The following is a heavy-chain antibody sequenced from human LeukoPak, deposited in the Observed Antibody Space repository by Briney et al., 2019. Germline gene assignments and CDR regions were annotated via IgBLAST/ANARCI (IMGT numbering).Heavy chain of an antibody. Sequence: GGSLRLSCAASAFTFSDYYMSWVRQSPGKGLEWVSYITSSGSTIYYADSVKGRFTISRDNAKNSLYLQMNSLRAEDTAMYYCARATVTTEEFDYWGQGTLVTVSS. V-gene: IGHV3-11*04. J-gene: IGHJ4*02. CDR1: AFTFSDYY. CDR2: ITSSGSTI. D-gene: IGHD4-11*01. CDR3: ARATVTTEEFDY.